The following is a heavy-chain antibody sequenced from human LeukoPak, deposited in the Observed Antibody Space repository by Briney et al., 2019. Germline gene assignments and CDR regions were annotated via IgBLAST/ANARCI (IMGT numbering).Heavy chain of an antibody. Sequence: GGSLRLSCAASGFTFSRFGMHWVRQAPGKGLEWVAVIWYDGSNKYYADSVKGRFTISRDNSKNTLYLEMNSLRAEDTAVYYCARDAAGPEYWGQGTRVTVSS. D-gene: IGHD6-13*01. V-gene: IGHV3-33*01. J-gene: IGHJ4*02. CDR3: ARDAAGPEY. CDR2: IWYDGSNK. CDR1: GFTFSRFG.